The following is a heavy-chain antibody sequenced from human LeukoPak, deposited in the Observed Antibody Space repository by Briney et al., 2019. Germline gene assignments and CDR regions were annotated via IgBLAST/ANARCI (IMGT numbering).Heavy chain of an antibody. J-gene: IGHJ4*02. V-gene: IGHV3-23*01. Sequence: PGGSLRLSCAASGFTFRDYAMTWVRQAPGKGPEWVSTFSAGGSRTYYADSVKGRFIITRDNSKNTLYLQMDSLRAEDTAVYYCAKVLSTIYIYVPFDYWGQGSLVTVSS. CDR2: FSAGGSRT. CDR1: GFTFRDYA. CDR3: AKVLSTIYIYVPFDY. D-gene: IGHD3-9*01.